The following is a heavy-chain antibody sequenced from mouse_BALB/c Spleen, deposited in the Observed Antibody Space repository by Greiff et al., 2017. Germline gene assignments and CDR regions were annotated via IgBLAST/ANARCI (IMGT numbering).Heavy chain of an antibody. V-gene: IGHV1-4*01. J-gene: IGHJ4*01. Sequence: VQRVESGAELARPGASVKMSCKASGYTFTSYTMHWVKQRPGQGLEWIGYINPSSGYTNYNQKFKDKATLTADKSSSTAYMQLSSLTSEDSAVYYCARSGDYGAMDYWGQGTSVTVSS. CDR2: INPSSGYT. D-gene: IGHD3-1*01. CDR3: ARSGDYGAMDY. CDR1: GYTFTSYT.